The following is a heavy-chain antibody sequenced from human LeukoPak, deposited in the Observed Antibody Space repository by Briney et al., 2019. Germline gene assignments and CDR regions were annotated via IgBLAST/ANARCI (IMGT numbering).Heavy chain of an antibody. J-gene: IGHJ4*02. V-gene: IGHV3-53*01. Sequence: GGSLRLSCAASGFSVSSKYMSWVRQAPGKGLEWVSVMYSGGNTYYADSVKGRFTISRDNSKNTLYLQMNSLRADDTAVYYCARWGTDSSAWYYFDYWGQGTLVTVSS. D-gene: IGHD3-22*01. CDR3: ARWGTDSSAWYYFDY. CDR2: MYSGGNT. CDR1: GFSVSSKY.